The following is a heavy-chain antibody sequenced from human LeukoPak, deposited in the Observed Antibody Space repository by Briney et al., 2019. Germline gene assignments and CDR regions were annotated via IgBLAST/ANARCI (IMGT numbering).Heavy chain of an antibody. CDR1: GGSISSYY. D-gene: IGHD2-15*01. CDR3: ARLQGYCSGGSCYVDAFDI. Sequence: PSETLSLTCTVSGGSISSYYWSWIRQPPGKGLEWIGYIYYSGSTDYNPSLKSRVTISVDTSKNQFSLKLSSVTAADTAVYYCARLQGYCSGGSCYVDAFDIWGQGTMVTVSS. J-gene: IGHJ3*02. CDR2: IYYSGST. V-gene: IGHV4-59*08.